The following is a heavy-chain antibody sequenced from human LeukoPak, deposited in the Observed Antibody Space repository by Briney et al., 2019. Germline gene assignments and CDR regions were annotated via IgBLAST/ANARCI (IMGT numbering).Heavy chain of an antibody. Sequence: GRSLRLSCAASGFTFDDYAMHWVRQAPGKGLEWVSGISWNSGSIGYADSVKGRFTISRDSAKNSLYLQMNSLRAEDTALYYCAKGSGSYYVSPCFDYWGQGTLVTVSS. V-gene: IGHV3-9*01. CDR2: ISWNSGSI. CDR3: AKGSGSYYVSPCFDY. D-gene: IGHD1-26*01. J-gene: IGHJ4*02. CDR1: GFTFDDYA.